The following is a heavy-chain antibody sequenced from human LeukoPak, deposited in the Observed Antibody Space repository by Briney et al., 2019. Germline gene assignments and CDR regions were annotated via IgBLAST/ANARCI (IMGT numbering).Heavy chain of an antibody. CDR1: GYSISSGYY. D-gene: IGHD6-19*01. Sequence: SETLSLTCTVSGYSISSGYYWGWNRPPPGKGLEWIGSIYYSGSTYYNPSLKGRVTISVDMSKNQFSLKLSSVTAADTAVYYCARDLGRAVTGVYYYGMDVWGQGTTVTVSS. CDR3: ARDLGRAVTGVYYYGMDV. CDR2: IYYSGST. V-gene: IGHV4-38-2*02. J-gene: IGHJ6*02.